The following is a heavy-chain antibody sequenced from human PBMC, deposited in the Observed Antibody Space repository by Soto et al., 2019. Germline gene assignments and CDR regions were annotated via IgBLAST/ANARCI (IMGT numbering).Heavy chain of an antibody. CDR1: GGSLSASY. J-gene: IGHJ4*02. CDR3: ARVDDY. V-gene: IGHV4-34*01. CDR2: IDDSGIS. Sequence: TSETLSLTCAVYGGSLSASYWSWIRQPPGKGLEWIGEIDDSGISKYNPSLESRVTISIDTSKNQFSLKMISITAADTAVYYCARVDDYWSQGTLVTVSS.